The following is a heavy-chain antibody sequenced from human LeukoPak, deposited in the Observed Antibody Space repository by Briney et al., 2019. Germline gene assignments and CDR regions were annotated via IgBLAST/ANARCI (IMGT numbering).Heavy chain of an antibody. Sequence: SQTLSLTCTVSGGSISSGGYYWSWIRQHPGKGLEWIGYIYYSGSTYYNPPLKSRVTISVDTSKNQFSLKLSSVTAADTAVYYCARSSSSWHDAFDIWGQGTMVTVSS. V-gene: IGHV4-31*03. D-gene: IGHD6-13*01. CDR2: IYYSGST. CDR1: GGSISSGGYY. J-gene: IGHJ3*02. CDR3: ARSSSSWHDAFDI.